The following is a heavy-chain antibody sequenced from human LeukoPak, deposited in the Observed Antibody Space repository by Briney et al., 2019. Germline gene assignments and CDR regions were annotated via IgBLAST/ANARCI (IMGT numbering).Heavy chain of an antibody. Sequence: GGSLRLSCAASGFTSSDYYMSWIRQAPGKGLEWVSYISSSGSTIYYADSVKGRFTISRDNAKNLLYLQMNSLRAEDTAVYYCARDKYYDSSGYYFLTYYFDYWGQGTLVTVSS. J-gene: IGHJ4*02. CDR2: ISSSGSTI. CDR1: GFTSSDYY. CDR3: ARDKYYDSSGYYFLTYYFDY. D-gene: IGHD3-22*01. V-gene: IGHV3-11*01.